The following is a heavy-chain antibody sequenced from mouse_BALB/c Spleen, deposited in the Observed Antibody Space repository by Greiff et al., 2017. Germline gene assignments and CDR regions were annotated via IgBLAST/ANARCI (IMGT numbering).Heavy chain of an antibody. J-gene: IGHJ4*01. D-gene: IGHD2-12*01. CDR1: GFTFSDYG. CDR3: ARYDGVYYAMDY. Sequence: EVQGVESGGGLVQPGGSRKLSCAASGFTFSDYGMAWVRQAPGKGPEWVAFISNLAYSIYYADTVTGRFTISRENAKNTLYLEMSSLRSEDTAMYYCARYDGVYYAMDYWGQGTSVTVSS. CDR2: ISNLAYSI. V-gene: IGHV5-15*02.